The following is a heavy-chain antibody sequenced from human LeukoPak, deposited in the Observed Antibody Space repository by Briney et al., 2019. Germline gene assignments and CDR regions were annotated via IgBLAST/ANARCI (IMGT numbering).Heavy chain of an antibody. V-gene: IGHV3-74*01. Sequence: GGSLRLSCAVSGFTFSNYWMHWVRQAPGKGLVWVSRINIDGGAADYADSVKGRFTISRDNAKNTLYLQMNSLRAEDTAVYHCLRAPSSNWAYDHWGQGTLVTVSS. J-gene: IGHJ4*02. CDR3: LRAPSSNWAYDH. CDR2: INIDGGAA. CDR1: GFTFSNYW. D-gene: IGHD7-27*01.